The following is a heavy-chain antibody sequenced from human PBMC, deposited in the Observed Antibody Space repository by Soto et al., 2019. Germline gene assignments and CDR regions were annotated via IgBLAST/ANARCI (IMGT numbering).Heavy chain of an antibody. Sequence: QVQLVESGGGVVQPGRSLRLYCAASGFTFSPYGMHWVRQAPGKGLEWVAVISYDGSNKYYGDSVKGRFTISRDNSKNTLYLQMNSLRAEDTAVYYCAKDKSLYYYGMDVWGQGTTVTGSS. CDR2: ISYDGSNK. CDR1: GFTFSPYG. CDR3: AKDKSLYYYGMDV. V-gene: IGHV3-30*18. J-gene: IGHJ6*02.